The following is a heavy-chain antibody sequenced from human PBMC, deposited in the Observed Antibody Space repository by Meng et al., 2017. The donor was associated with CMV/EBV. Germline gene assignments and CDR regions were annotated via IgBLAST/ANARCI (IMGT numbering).Heavy chain of an antibody. CDR1: ASSLSTSGLG. CDR2: IYWDDDK. J-gene: IGHJ4*02. Sequence: FTWEAAGPPLCKPTQTLTLLCTFSASSLSTSGLGLRWLRQPSGKALELLALIYWDDDKRYSPSLKSRLTITKDTSKNQVFLTMTNMDPVDTATYYCAHSQRGYSGPVDFDYWGQGTLVTVSS. D-gene: IGHD5-12*01. CDR3: AHSQRGYSGPVDFDY. V-gene: IGHV2-5*02.